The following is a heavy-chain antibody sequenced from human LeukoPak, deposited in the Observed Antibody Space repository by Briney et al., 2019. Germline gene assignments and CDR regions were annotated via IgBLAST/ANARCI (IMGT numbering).Heavy chain of an antibody. D-gene: IGHD6-13*01. CDR2: VSNDGSST. CDR1: GFTLSNYW. Sequence: GGSLRLSCAASGFTLSNYWMHWVRRGPGKGLVWVSRVSNDGSSTAYADSVRGRFTISRDNAKNTPYLQMNSLRAEDTAVYYCVGAAADTTPRPWGQGTLVTVSS. V-gene: IGHV3-74*01. J-gene: IGHJ4*02. CDR3: VGAAADTTPRP.